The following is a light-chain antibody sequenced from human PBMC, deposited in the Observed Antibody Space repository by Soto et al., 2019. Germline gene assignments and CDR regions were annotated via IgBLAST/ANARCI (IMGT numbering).Light chain of an antibody. CDR3: QRYDSFSMYT. CDR1: QSISGW. J-gene: IGKJ2*01. CDR2: DAS. V-gene: IGKV1-5*01. Sequence: DIQMTQSPSTLSASVGDRVTITCRASQSISGWLAWYQQRPGKAPKVLIYDASKLESGVPSRFSGSGSGTEFTLTISSLQPDDFATYSCQRYDSFSMYTFGQGTKLEIK.